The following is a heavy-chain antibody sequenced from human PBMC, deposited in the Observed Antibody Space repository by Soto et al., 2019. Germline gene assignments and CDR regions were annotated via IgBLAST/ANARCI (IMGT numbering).Heavy chain of an antibody. Sequence: GGSLRLSCAASGFTFTSYAMSWLRQAPGKGLAWVSTISGSTGCTYYADSVKGRFTISRDNSKNTLYLHMNSLSAAATDVYYYETVGSIAVAGPGSYYGMEVWGQGATVTVSS. J-gene: IGHJ6*02. CDR2: ISGSTGCT. CDR3: ETVGSIAVAGPGSYYGMEV. CDR1: GFTFTSYA. V-gene: IGHV3-23*01. D-gene: IGHD6-19*01.